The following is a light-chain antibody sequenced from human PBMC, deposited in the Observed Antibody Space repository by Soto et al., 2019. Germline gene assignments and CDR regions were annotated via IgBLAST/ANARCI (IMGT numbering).Light chain of an antibody. CDR3: QSFDSSLRGFV. Sequence: QSVLTQPPSVSXXPGQRVTISCTGSSSNIGAGYHVHWYQQLPGTAPKLLISDNNNRPSGVPDRFSGSKSGTSASLAISGLQAEDESDYYCQSFDSSLRGFVFGTGTKVTVL. CDR2: DNN. V-gene: IGLV1-40*01. J-gene: IGLJ1*01. CDR1: SSNIGAGYH.